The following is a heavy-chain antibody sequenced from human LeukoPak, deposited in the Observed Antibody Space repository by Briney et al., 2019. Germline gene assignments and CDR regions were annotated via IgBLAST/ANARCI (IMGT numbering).Heavy chain of an antibody. Sequence: GGSLRLSCAASGFTFSSYEMNWVRQAPGKGLEWVSYISSSGSTIYYADSVKGRFTISRDNAKNSLYLQMNSLRTEDTAVYYCASPQYNWNDGDYWGQGTLVTVSS. CDR3: ASPQYNWNDGDY. D-gene: IGHD1-1*01. V-gene: IGHV3-48*03. CDR1: GFTFSSYE. J-gene: IGHJ4*02. CDR2: ISSSGSTI.